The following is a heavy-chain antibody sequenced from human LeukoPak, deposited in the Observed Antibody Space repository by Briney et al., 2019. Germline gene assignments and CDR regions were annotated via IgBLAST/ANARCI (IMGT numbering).Heavy chain of an antibody. Sequence: SETLSLTCTVSGASISGYYWSWIRQPPGKGLEWIGYIYYSGSTNYNPSLKSRVTISVDTSKSQFSLKLSSVTAADTAVYYCAAYSSSWYSFDYWGQGTLVTVSS. CDR3: AAYSSSWYSFDY. CDR2: IYYSGST. D-gene: IGHD6-13*01. CDR1: GASISGYY. J-gene: IGHJ4*02. V-gene: IGHV4-59*08.